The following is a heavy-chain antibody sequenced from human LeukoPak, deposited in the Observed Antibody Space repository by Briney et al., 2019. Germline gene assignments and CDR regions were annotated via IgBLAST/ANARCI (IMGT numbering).Heavy chain of an antibody. CDR2: MYNSGST. CDR3: VRAEGGGYARY. CDR1: GASISNYY. J-gene: IGHJ4*02. Sequence: SETLSLTCTVSGASISNYYWSWIRQPAGKGLEWIGRMYNSGSTIYNPSLQSRVTMSLDTSSIHFSLNLISVTAADTAVYYCVRAEGGGYARYWGQGTLVTVSS. V-gene: IGHV4-4*07. D-gene: IGHD5-12*01.